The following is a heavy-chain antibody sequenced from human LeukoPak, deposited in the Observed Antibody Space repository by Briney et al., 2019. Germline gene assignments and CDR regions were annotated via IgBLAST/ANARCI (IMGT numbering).Heavy chain of an antibody. CDR2: IYYSGST. V-gene: IGHV4-39*01. CDR1: GGSISGSSYY. D-gene: IGHD6-19*01. J-gene: IGHJ4*02. CDR3: ARQALVIAVY. Sequence: SETLSLTCTVSGGSISGSSYYWGWIRQPPGKGLEWIGSIYYSGSTYYNPSLKSRVTISVDTSKNQFSLKLNSVTATDTAVYYCARQALVIAVYWGQGTLVTVSS.